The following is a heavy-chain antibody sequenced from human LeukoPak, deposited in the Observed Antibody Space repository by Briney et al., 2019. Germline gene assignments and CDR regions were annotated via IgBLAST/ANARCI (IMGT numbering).Heavy chain of an antibody. CDR1: GGTFSSYA. J-gene: IGHJ6*03. CDR2: IIPIFGTA. D-gene: IGHD5-24*01. Sequence: SVKVSCKASGGTFSSYAISWVRQAPGQGLEWMGGIIPIFGTANYAQKFQGRVTITTDESTSTAYMELSSLRSEDTAVYYCARSRDGYNYYYYYMDVWGKGTTVTVSS. V-gene: IGHV1-69*05. CDR3: ARSRDGYNYYYYYMDV.